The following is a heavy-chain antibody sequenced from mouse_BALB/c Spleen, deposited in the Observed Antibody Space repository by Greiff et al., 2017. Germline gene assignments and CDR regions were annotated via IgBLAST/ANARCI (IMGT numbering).Heavy chain of an antibody. J-gene: IGHJ2*01. Sequence: QVQLKESGAELMKPGASVKISCKATGYTFRSYWIEWVKQRPGQGLEWMGEILPGSGSTNYNEKFKGKATFTADTSSNTAYMQLSSLTSEDAAVYYCAKGDNEGYWGQGTTLTVAS. V-gene: IGHV1-9*01. CDR3: AKGDNEGY. CDR1: GYTFRSYW. D-gene: IGHD3-3*01. CDR2: ILPGSGST.